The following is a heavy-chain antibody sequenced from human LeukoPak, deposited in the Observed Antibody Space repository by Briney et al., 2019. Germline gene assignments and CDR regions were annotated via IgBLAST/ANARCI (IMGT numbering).Heavy chain of an antibody. V-gene: IGHV4-4*07. CDR3: ARDLVTLVGGVLDY. CDR2: IYTSGST. J-gene: IGHJ4*02. CDR1: GGSISSYY. D-gene: IGHD3-16*01. Sequence: SETLSLTCTVSGGSISSYYWSWIRQPAGKGLEWIGRIYTSGSTNYNPSLKSRVTMSVDTSKNQFSLKLSSVTAADTAVYYCARDLVTLVGGVLDYWGQGTLVTVSS.